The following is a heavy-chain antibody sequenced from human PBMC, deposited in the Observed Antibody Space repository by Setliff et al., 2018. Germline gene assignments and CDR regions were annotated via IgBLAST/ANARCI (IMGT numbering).Heavy chain of an antibody. Sequence: SETLSLTCNVSGASVSSHYWDWIRQPPGKGLEWIGFISYSGITTYNVSLKSRVSISLDTSKNQFSLKLNSVTAADTAVYYCAREGVLGTGDFDYWGQG. J-gene: IGHJ4*02. V-gene: IGHV4-59*02. CDR3: AREGVLGTGDFDY. CDR2: ISYSGIT. D-gene: IGHD3-16*01. CDR1: GASVSSHY.